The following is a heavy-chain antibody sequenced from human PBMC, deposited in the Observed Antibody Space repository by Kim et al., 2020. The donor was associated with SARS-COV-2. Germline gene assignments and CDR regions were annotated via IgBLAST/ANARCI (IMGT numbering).Heavy chain of an antibody. Sequence: ASVKVSCKASGYTFTSYAMHWVRQAPGQRLEWMGWINAGNGNTKYSQKFQGRVTMTRDTSASTAYMELSSLRSEDTAVYYCARALEMATIMGYFDLWGRGTLVTVSS. CDR2: INAGNGNT. J-gene: IGHJ2*01. CDR3: ARALEMATIMGYFDL. V-gene: IGHV1-3*01. CDR1: GYTFTSYA. D-gene: IGHD5-12*01.